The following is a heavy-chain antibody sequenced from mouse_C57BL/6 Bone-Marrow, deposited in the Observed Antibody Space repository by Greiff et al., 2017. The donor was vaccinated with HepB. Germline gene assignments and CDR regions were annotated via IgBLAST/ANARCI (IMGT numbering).Heavy chain of an antibody. Sequence: QVQLKQPGAELVKPGASVKLSCKASGYTFTSYWMQWVKQRPGQGLEWIGEIDPSDSYTNYNQKFKGKATLTVDTSSSTAYMQLSSLTSEDSAVYYCAKPYDYWGQGTLVTVSA. CDR3: AKPYDY. J-gene: IGHJ3*01. CDR1: GYTFTSYW. CDR2: IDPSDSYT. V-gene: IGHV1-50*01. D-gene: IGHD2-3*01.